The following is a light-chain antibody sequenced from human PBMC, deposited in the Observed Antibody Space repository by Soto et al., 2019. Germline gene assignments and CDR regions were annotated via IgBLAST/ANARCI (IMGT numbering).Light chain of an antibody. J-gene: IGKJ2*01. CDR2: GAS. CDR1: QSVSSSY. CDR3: HQYGSSLPDT. Sequence: EIVLTQSPGTLSLSPGERATLSCRASQSVSSSYLAWYQQKPGQAPRLLIYGASSRATGITDRFSGSGSGTVFTLTIISQEREEFVVYYCHQYGSSLPDTFGQGTKVEIK. V-gene: IGKV3-20*01.